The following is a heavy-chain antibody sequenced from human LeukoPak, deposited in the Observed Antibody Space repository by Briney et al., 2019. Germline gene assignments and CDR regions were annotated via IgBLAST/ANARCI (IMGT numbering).Heavy chain of an antibody. J-gene: IGHJ5*02. V-gene: IGHV3-53*01. Sequence: GGSLRLSCAASGFTVSSNFVSWVRQAPGKGLEWVSFIYSGASTYYADSVKGRFTISRDNSKNTVYLQMNSLRAEDTAVYYCARDREGDILTGYHNWFDPWGQGTLVTVSS. CDR3: ARDREGDILTGYHNWFDP. CDR1: GFTVSSNF. CDR2: IYSGAST. D-gene: IGHD3-9*01.